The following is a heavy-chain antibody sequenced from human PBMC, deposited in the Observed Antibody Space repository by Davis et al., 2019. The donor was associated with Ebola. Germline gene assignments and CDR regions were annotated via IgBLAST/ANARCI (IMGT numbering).Heavy chain of an antibody. J-gene: IGHJ4*02. CDR1: GYSFRNDW. CDR3: ARWRIGREYIDL. V-gene: IGHV3-7*03. Sequence: PGGSLRLSCAVSGYSFRNDWMAWVRQAPGKGLEWVANINHIGYEKYYGDSVKGRFTISRDNAKNSVYLQMDSLRVEDTAVYYCARWRIGREYIDLWGQGTQVTVS. CDR2: INHIGYEK. D-gene: IGHD4-23*01.